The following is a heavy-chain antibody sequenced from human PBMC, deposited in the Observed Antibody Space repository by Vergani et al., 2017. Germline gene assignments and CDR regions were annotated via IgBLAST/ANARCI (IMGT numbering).Heavy chain of an antibody. CDR1: GYTFSNYY. J-gene: IGHJ4*02. CDR2: INPSGGHT. CDR3: ARDTRGGEWSGGY. Sequence: QVQVVQSGAEVKKSGASVKVSCKTSGYTFSNYYMHWVRQAPGQGLEWMGIINPSGGHTNYAQKFQGRVTMTRDTSTSTVYMELSSLRSEDTAIYYCARDTRGGEWSGGYWGQGTLVTVSS. V-gene: IGHV1-46*01. D-gene: IGHD3-16*01.